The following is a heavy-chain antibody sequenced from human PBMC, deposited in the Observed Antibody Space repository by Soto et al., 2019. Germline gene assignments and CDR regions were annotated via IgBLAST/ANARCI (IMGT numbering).Heavy chain of an antibody. CDR2: IYYSGST. Sequence: QVRLEESGPGLVKPSQTLSLICTVSGGSINNGNYFWNWIRHHPENGMEWIGYIYYSGSTRYNPSLKKRTTMSIDTSKNKFSLRLNSVTAADTAVYFCARDGDYDGSRGGMDLGGRGTTVMVSS. CDR3: ARDGDYDGSRGGMDL. V-gene: IGHV4-31*03. J-gene: IGHJ6*02. D-gene: IGHD3-22*01. CDR1: GGSINNGNYF.